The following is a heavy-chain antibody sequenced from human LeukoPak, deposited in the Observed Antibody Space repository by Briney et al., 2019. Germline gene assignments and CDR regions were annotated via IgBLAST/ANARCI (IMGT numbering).Heavy chain of an antibody. CDR3: ARPGSDYYDAPNWFDP. D-gene: IGHD3-3*01. Sequence: AGESLKISCNGSGYSFTSYWIGLVRPMPGEGVELMGIIYPGDCDTRYSPSFEGQVTISADKSISTAYLQWSSLKASDTAMYYCARPGSDYYDAPNWFDPWGQGTLVTVSS. CDR1: GYSFTSYW. J-gene: IGHJ5*02. CDR2: IYPGDCDT. V-gene: IGHV5-51*01.